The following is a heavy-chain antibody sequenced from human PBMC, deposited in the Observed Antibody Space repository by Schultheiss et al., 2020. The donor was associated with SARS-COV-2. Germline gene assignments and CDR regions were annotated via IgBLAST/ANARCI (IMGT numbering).Heavy chain of an antibody. V-gene: IGHV4-4*07. CDR3: AKVDSSLDELGAGW. Sequence: SETLSLTCTVSGGSISSYYWSWIRQPAGKGLEWIGRIYTSGSTNYNPSLKSRVTISVDTSKNQFSLKLSSVTAADTAVYYCAKVDSSLDELGAGWWGQGTLVTVSS. CDR2: IYTSGST. J-gene: IGHJ4*02. CDR1: GGSISSYY. D-gene: IGHD1-26*01.